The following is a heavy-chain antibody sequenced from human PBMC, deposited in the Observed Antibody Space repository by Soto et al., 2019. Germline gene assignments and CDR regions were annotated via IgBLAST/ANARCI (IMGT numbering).Heavy chain of an antibody. D-gene: IGHD5-18*01. Sequence: SQTLSLTCAISGDSVSSDSATWNWIRQSPSRGLEWLGRTYYRSKWYNDYAVSVKSRITINVDTSKNQFSLQLNSVTPEDTAVYYCARASAMVLSSFDYWGQGSLVTVSS. J-gene: IGHJ4*02. CDR3: ARASAMVLSSFDY. CDR2: TYYRSKWYN. CDR1: GDSVSSDSAT. V-gene: IGHV6-1*01.